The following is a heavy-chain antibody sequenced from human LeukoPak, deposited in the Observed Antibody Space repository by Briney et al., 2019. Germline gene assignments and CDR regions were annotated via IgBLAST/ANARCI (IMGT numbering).Heavy chain of an antibody. CDR3: ARQGRGVFDY. CDR1: GGSISSYY. CDR2: IYSSGSI. V-gene: IGHV4-59*08. J-gene: IGHJ4*02. Sequence: SETLSLTCTVSGGSISSYYWSWIRQPPGKGLEWMGYIYSSGSINYNPSLRSRVTISINTSKNQFSLRLTSVTAADTAVYYCARQGRGVFDYWGQGTLVTVSS.